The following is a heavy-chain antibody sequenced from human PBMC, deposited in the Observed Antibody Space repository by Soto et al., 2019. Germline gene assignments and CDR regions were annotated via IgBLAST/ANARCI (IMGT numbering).Heavy chain of an antibody. CDR3: ARPGYYGSGSYSEYLQH. Sequence: QLVESGGGVVQPGRSLRLSCVVSGFTFSRYGMHWVRQAPGKGLEWVAVIWSDGSIKYYADSVKGRFTISRDNSKNPLYLQMNSLRAEDTAVYYCARPGYYGSGSYSEYLQHWGQGTLVTVSS. J-gene: IGHJ1*01. CDR2: IWSDGSIK. D-gene: IGHD3-10*01. V-gene: IGHV3-33*01. CDR1: GFTFSRYG.